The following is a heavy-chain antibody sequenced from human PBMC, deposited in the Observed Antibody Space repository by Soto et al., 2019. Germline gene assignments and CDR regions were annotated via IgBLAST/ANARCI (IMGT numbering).Heavy chain of an antibody. V-gene: IGHV1-8*01. D-gene: IGHD3-3*01. CDR3: ARVSLRYYDFWSGYYTYYYYGMDV. CDR1: GYTFTSYD. Sequence: ASVKVSCKASGYTFTSYDINWVRQATGQGLEWMGWMNPNSGNTGYAQKFQGRVTMTRNTSISTAYMELSSLRSEDTAVYYCARVSLRYYDFWSGYYTYYYYGMDVWGQGTTVTVSS. J-gene: IGHJ6*02. CDR2: MNPNSGNT.